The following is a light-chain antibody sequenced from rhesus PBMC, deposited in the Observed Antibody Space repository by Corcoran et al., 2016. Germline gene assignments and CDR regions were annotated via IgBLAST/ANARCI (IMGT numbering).Light chain of an antibody. Sequence: DIVMTQSPLSLPVTPGEPASISCRSSQSLLDSEDGNTYLDWYLQKPGQSQQLLIYEVSTRAFGVPDRFRGSGADTEFTRRITRVEAEDVGVYYGMQPLEFPYSFGQGTKVEIK. CDR1: QSLLDSEDGNTY. CDR2: EVS. CDR3: MQPLEFPYS. V-gene: IGKV2-104*02. J-gene: IGKJ2*01.